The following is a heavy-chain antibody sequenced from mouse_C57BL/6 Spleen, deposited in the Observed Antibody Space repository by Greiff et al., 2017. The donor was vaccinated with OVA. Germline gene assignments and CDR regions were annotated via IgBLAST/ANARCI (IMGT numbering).Heavy chain of an antibody. V-gene: IGHV1-80*01. CDR3: ARKSRLRQWYYFDY. CDR1: GYAFSSYW. Sequence: QVQLKQSGAELVKPGASVKISCKASGYAFSSYWMNWVKQRPGKGLEWIGKIYPGDGDTNYNGKVKGKATLTADKASSTAYMQLSSLTSEDSAVYFWARKSRLRQWYYFDYWGQGTTLTVSS. D-gene: IGHD2-4*01. J-gene: IGHJ2*01. CDR2: IYPGDGDT.